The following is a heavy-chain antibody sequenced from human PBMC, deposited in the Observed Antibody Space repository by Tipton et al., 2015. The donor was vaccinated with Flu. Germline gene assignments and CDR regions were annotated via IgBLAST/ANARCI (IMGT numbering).Heavy chain of an antibody. J-gene: IGHJ4*02. CDR3: ARLSYYDVDLKNFYFED. CDR1: GGSISSYY. V-gene: IGHV4-59*08. D-gene: IGHD3-10*02. CDR2: IYYTGST. Sequence: GLVKPSETLSLTCTVSGGSISSYYWNWIRQAPGKGLEWIGHIYYTGSTNYNPSLESRVTMSLDTSKNQFSLKLNSVTAADTAVYYCARLSYYDVDLKNFYFEDWGQGTLVTVSS.